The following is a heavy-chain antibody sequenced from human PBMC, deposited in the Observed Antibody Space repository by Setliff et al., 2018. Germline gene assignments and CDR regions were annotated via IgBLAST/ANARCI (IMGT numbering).Heavy chain of an antibody. D-gene: IGHD3-3*01. V-gene: IGHV3-23*01. CDR1: GFTFNHFA. CDR2: ISGDSSFT. CDR3: AKAGGSGFGMDYLDS. Sequence: VGSLRLSCATSGFTFNHFAMAWVRQAPGKGLEWVSIISGDSSFTNYADSVRGRATIFRDSSGNNVYLHMNSLTAADSAMYYCAKAGGSGFGMDYLDSWGQGTLVTVSS. J-gene: IGHJ4*02.